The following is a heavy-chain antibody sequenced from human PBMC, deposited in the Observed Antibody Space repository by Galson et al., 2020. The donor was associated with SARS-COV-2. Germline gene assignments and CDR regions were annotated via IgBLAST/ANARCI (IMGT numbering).Heavy chain of an antibody. CDR3: ARGVRGTMIVVVITYYYYYIDV. V-gene: IGHV1-8*01. CDR2: MNPNSGNT. D-gene: IGHD3-22*01. CDR1: GYTFTSYD. Sequence: ASVKVSCKASGYTFTSYDINWVRQATGQGLEWMGWMNPNSGNTGYAQKFQGRVTMTRNTSISTAYMELSSLRSEDTAVYYCARGVRGTMIVVVITYYYYYIDVWGKGTTVTVSS. J-gene: IGHJ6*03.